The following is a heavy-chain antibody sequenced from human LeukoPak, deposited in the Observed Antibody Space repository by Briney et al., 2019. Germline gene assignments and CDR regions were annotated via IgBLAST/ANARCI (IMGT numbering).Heavy chain of an antibody. D-gene: IGHD3-22*01. V-gene: IGHV3-48*01. CDR1: GFTFSSYS. CDR3: ARDPQWLSFAHDAFDI. CDR2: ISSSSSTI. Sequence: GGSLRLSCAASGFTFSSYSMNWVRQAPGKGLAWVSYISSSSSTIYYADSVKGRFTISRDNAKNSLYLQMNSLRAEDTAVYYCARDPQWLSFAHDAFDIWGQGTMVTVSS. J-gene: IGHJ3*02.